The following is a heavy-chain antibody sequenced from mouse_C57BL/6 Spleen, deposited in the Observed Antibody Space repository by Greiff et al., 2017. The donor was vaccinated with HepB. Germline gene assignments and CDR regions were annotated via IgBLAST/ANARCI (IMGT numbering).Heavy chain of an antibody. CDR1: GFTFSSYT. CDR2: ISGGGGNT. V-gene: IGHV5-9*01. Sequence: EVKVVESGGGLVKPGGSLKLSCAASGFTFSSYTMSWVRQTPEKRLEWVATISGGGGNTYYPDSVKGRFTISRDNAKNTLYLQMSSLRSEDTALYYCARQTPTGAWFAYWGQGTLVTVSA. J-gene: IGHJ3*01. CDR3: ARQTPTGAWFAY.